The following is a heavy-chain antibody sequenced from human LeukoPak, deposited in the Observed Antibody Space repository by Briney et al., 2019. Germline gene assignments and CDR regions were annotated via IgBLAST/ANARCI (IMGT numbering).Heavy chain of an antibody. J-gene: IGHJ6*04. Sequence: GGSLRLSCAASGFTFSSYEMNWVRQAPGKGLEWVSYISSSGSTIYYADSVKGRFTISRDNAKNSLYLQMNSPRTEDTAVYYCAREGYYSGLDVWGKGTTVTVSS. CDR1: GFTFSSYE. V-gene: IGHV3-48*03. CDR2: ISSSGSTI. CDR3: AREGYYSGLDV.